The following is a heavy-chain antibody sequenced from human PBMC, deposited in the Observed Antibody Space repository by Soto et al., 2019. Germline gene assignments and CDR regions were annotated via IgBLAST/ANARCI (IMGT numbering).Heavy chain of an antibody. CDR2: IWYDGSNK. V-gene: IGHV3-33*08. D-gene: IGHD4-17*01. CDR3: ARDQNDYYDYGDGLDY. CDR1: GFTFSSYG. Sequence: GGSLRLSCAASGFTFSSYGMHWVRQAPGKGLEWVAVIWYDGSNKYYADSVKGRFTISRDNSKNTLYLQMNSLRAEDTAVYYCARDQNDYYDYGDGLDYWGQGTLVTVSS. J-gene: IGHJ4*02.